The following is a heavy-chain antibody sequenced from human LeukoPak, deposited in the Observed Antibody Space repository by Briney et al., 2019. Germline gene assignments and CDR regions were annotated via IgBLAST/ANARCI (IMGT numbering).Heavy chain of an antibody. J-gene: IGHJ4*02. V-gene: IGHV4-39*01. Sequence: PSETLSLTCTVSGGSISSSSYYWGWIRQPPGKGLEWIGRIYYSGSTYYHPSLKSRVTISVDTSKNQFSLKLSSVTAADTAVYYCARLLIAAANYWGQGTLVTVSS. CDR2: IYYSGST. CDR1: GGSISSSSYY. D-gene: IGHD6-13*01. CDR3: ARLLIAAANY.